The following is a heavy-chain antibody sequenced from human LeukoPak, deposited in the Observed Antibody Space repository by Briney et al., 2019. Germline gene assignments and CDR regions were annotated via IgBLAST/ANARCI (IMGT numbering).Heavy chain of an antibody. D-gene: IGHD6-13*01. CDR1: GFTFSSYG. V-gene: IGHV3-30*03. Sequence: PGGSLRLSCAASGFTFSSYGMHWVRQAPGKGLEWVAVISYDGRNKYYANSVKGRFTISRDNSKNTLYLQMNSLRTEDTAVYYCASHWAQQVVYDYWGQGILVTVSS. CDR2: ISYDGRNK. J-gene: IGHJ4*02. CDR3: ASHWAQQVVYDY.